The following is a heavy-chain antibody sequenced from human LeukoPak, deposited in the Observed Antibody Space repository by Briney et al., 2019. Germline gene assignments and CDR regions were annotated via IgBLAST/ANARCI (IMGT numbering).Heavy chain of an antibody. D-gene: IGHD3-22*01. CDR2: IRYDGSNK. CDR1: GFTFGSYG. V-gene: IGHV3-30*02. CDR3: AKDRGYYDSSGYSAGRGLPDY. Sequence: GGSLRLSCAASGFTFGSYGMHWVRQAPGKGLEWVAFIRYDGSNKYYADSVKGRFTISRDNSKNTLYLQMNSLRAEDTAVYYCAKDRGYYDSSGYSAGRGLPDYWGQGTLVTVSS. J-gene: IGHJ4*02.